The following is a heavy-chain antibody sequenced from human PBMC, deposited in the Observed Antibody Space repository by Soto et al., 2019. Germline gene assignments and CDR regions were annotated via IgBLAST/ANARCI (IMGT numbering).Heavy chain of an antibody. CDR1: GGSISSSKW. V-gene: IGHV4-4*02. CDR3: ASQDYSSSTDASFLVNGYFAL. J-gene: IGHJ2*01. Sequence: QMQLQESGPGLVKPSGTLSLTCGVSGGSISSSKWWTWVRQPPGKGPGWIGEIYHSGSTNYNPSLTSRVTISLDKSNNQFSLTLTSVTAADTAVYYCASQDYSSSTDASFLVNGYFALWGRGIPVTVSS. D-gene: IGHD6-6*01. CDR2: IYHSGST.